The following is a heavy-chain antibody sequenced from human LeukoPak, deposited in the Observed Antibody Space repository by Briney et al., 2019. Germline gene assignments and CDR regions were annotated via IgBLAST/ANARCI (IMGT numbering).Heavy chain of an antibody. CDR1: GFTFSSYE. D-gene: IGHD6-19*01. V-gene: IGHV3-48*03. CDR3: ARGAYSSGWYLTLDY. Sequence: GGSLRLSCAASGFTFSSYEMNWVRQAPGKGLEWVSYISSSGSTIYYADSVKGRFTISRDNSKNTLYLQMNSLRAEDTAVYYCARGAYSSGWYLTLDYWAQGTLVTVSS. J-gene: IGHJ4*02. CDR2: ISSSGSTI.